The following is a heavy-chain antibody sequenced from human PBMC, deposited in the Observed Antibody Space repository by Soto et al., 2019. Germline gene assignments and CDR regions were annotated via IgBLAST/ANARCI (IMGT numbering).Heavy chain of an antibody. CDR2: VYYSGST. CDR1: GGSISGYY. V-gene: IGHV4-59*08. Sequence: SETLSLTCTVSGGSISGYYWSWIRQSPEKGLEWIGHVYYSGSTKYNPSLKSRVTISVDTSKNRFSLNLRSVTAADTAVYYCAMTVTTLYNLFDPWGQGILVIVSS. CDR3: AMTVTTLYNLFDP. D-gene: IGHD4-4*01. J-gene: IGHJ5*02.